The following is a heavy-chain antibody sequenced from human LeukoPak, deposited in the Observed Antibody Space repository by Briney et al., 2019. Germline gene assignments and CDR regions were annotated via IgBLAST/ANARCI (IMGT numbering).Heavy chain of an antibody. CDR2: ISSSSSTI. CDR1: GFTFSSYS. V-gene: IGHV3-48*01. J-gene: IGHJ4*02. CDR3: AKDLQSCSGGSCYSAFDY. D-gene: IGHD2-15*01. Sequence: QAGGSLRLSCAASGFTFSSYSMNWVRQAPGKGLEWVSYISSSSSTIYYADSVKGRFTISRDNSKNTLYLQMNSPRAEDTAVYYCAKDLQSCSGGSCYSAFDYWGQGTLVTVSS.